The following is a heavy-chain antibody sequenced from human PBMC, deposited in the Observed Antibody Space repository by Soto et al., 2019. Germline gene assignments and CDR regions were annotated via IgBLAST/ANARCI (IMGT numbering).Heavy chain of an antibody. J-gene: IGHJ4*02. Sequence: QITLKESGPTLVKPTQTLTLTCTFSGFSLSTSGVGVGWIRQPPGKALEWLALIYWDDDKRYSPSLKSRLTSTKDTTKNXEGXTXSNMDPVDTATYYCARHSYGSGSYYNVGWGGYYFDYWGQGTLVTVSS. CDR2: IYWDDDK. V-gene: IGHV2-5*02. CDR1: GFSLSTSGVG. D-gene: IGHD3-10*01. CDR3: ARHSYGSGSYYNVGWGGYYFDY.